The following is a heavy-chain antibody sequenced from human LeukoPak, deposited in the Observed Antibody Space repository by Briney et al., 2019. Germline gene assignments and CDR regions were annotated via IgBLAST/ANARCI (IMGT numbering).Heavy chain of an antibody. CDR2: IYSGGST. J-gene: IGHJ4*02. CDR3: ARDLGYSYGYVY. V-gene: IGHV3-53*01. D-gene: IGHD5-18*01. Sequence: GGSLRLSCAASGFTVSSNYMSWVRQAPGKGLEWVSVIYSGGSTYYADSVKGRFTISRDNSKNTLYLQMNSLRAEDTAVYYRARDLGYSYGYVYWGQGTLVAVSS. CDR1: GFTVSSNY.